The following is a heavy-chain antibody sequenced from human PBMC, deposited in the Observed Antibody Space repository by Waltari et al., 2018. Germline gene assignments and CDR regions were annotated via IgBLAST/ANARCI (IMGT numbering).Heavy chain of an antibody. D-gene: IGHD6-13*01. CDR2: IIPIFGTA. CDR3: ARGGGVSSSWYLPCDY. J-gene: IGHJ4*02. Sequence: QVQLVQSGAVVKKPGSSVKVSCKASGGTFSSYAISWVRQAPGQGIECMGGIIPIFGTANYAQKFQGRVTIPSDESTSTAYMELSSLRSEDTAVYYCARGGGVSSSWYLPCDYWGQGTLVTVSS. V-gene: IGHV1-69*01. CDR1: GGTFSSYA.